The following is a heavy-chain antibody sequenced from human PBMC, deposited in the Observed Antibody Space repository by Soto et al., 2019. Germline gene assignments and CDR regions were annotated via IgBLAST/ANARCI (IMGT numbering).Heavy chain of an antibody. CDR3: ARVGGFGATTIDY. Sequence: SETIPLTCTVSGGSMSSGDYYWSWIRKPPGKGLEWIGYIYYSGSTYYNPSLKSRVTISVDTSKNQFSLKLSSVTAADTAVYYCARVGGFGATTIDYWGQGTLVTVSS. J-gene: IGHJ4*02. CDR2: IYYSGST. CDR1: GGSMSSGDYY. D-gene: IGHD3-10*01. V-gene: IGHV4-30-4*01.